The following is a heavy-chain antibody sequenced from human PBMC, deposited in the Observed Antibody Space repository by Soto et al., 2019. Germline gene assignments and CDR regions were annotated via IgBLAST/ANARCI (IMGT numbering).Heavy chain of an antibody. CDR2: INPNSGGT. CDR3: ARDRDSSGWYSPFDP. V-gene: IGHV1-2*04. CDR1: GYTFTGYY. Sequence: QVQLVQSGAEVKKPGASVKVSCKASGYTFTGYYMHWVRQAPGQGLEWMGWINPNSGGTNYAQKFQGWVTMTRDTSISTAYMELSRLRSDDTAVYYCARDRDSSGWYSPFDPWGQGTLFTVSS. D-gene: IGHD6-19*01. J-gene: IGHJ5*02.